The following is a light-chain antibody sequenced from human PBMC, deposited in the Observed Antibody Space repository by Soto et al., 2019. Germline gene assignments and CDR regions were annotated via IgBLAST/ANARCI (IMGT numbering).Light chain of an antibody. Sequence: DIVMTQSPDSLAVSLGERAAFNCKSSQSGLSTSNNKNYLGWYQQKSGQPPKLLIYWASTRESGVPDRFSGSGSWTDFTFTISIPQAEDVATYYCQHYYSIPWTFGKGNRVEIK. J-gene: IGKJ1*01. CDR3: QHYYSIPWT. CDR1: QSGLSTSNNKNY. V-gene: IGKV4-1*01. CDR2: WAS.